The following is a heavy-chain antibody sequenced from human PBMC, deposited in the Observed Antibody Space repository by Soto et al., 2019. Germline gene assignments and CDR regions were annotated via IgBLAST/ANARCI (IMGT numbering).Heavy chain of an antibody. D-gene: IGHD3-10*01. J-gene: IGHJ4*02. CDR2: ISAYNGNT. Sequence: GTSVKVSCKASGYTFTSYGISWVRQAPGQGLEWMGWISAYNGNTNYAQKLQGRVTMTTDTSTSTAYMELRSLRSEDTAVYYCASPPGWPQFRGRFDYWGQGTLVTVSS. V-gene: IGHV1-18*04. CDR1: GYTFTSYG. CDR3: ASPPGWPQFRGRFDY.